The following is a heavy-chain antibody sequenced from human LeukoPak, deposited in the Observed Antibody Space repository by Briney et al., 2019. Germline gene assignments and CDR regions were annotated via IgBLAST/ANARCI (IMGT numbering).Heavy chain of an antibody. CDR2: IVPMGDIT. V-gene: IGHV1-69*04. D-gene: IGHD3-3*01. CDR1: GGTFSTYA. CDR3: ARESVRNWLDP. J-gene: IGHJ5*02. Sequence: SVKVSCKASGGTFSTYAISWVRQAPGQGLEWTGRIVPMGDITNYAQRFQGRVTITADKFTRKAYMELSSLRSEDTALYYCARESVRNWLDPWGQGTLVTVAS.